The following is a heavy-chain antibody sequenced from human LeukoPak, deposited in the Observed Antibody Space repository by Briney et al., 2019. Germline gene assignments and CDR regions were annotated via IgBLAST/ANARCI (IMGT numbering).Heavy chain of an antibody. Sequence: KPGGSLRLSCAASGFTFSDYYMSWIRQAPGKGLEWVSYISSSGSTIYYADSVKGRFTISMDNAKNSLYLQMDSLRAEDTAVYYCARAINDFWSGYLDYYYYYMDVWGKGTTVTVSS. CDR1: GFTFSDYY. CDR2: ISSSGSTI. V-gene: IGHV3-11*01. J-gene: IGHJ6*03. CDR3: ARAINDFWSGYLDYYYYYMDV. D-gene: IGHD3-3*01.